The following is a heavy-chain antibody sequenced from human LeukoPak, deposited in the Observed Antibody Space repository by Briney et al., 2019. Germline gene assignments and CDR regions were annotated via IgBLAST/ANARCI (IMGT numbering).Heavy chain of an antibody. CDR1: GFTFSSYA. CDR3: ARGQAGWFGELDSPVTAIPDAFDI. V-gene: IGHV3-30-3*01. CDR2: ISYDGSNK. D-gene: IGHD3-10*01. J-gene: IGHJ3*02. Sequence: PGRSLRLSCAASGFTFSSYAMHWVRHAPGKGLEWVAVISYDGSNKYYADSVKGRFTISRDNSKNTLYLQMNSLRAEDTAVYYCARGQAGWFGELDSPVTAIPDAFDIWGQGTMVTVSS.